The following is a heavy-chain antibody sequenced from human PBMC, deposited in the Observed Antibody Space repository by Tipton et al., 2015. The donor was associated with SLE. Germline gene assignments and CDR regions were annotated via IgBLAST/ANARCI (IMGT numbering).Heavy chain of an antibody. J-gene: IGHJ4*02. Sequence: SLRLSCAASGFAFNNYWMNWVRQAPGKGLEWVAFIRADGSNKFYADSVKGRFTISRDNSKNTVSLQMNSLRVEDTAVYFCARGRGGEFLDYWGQGTLVTVSS. CDR2: IRADGSNK. CDR3: ARGRGGEFLDY. V-gene: IGHV3-33*08. CDR1: GFAFNNYW. D-gene: IGHD3-16*01.